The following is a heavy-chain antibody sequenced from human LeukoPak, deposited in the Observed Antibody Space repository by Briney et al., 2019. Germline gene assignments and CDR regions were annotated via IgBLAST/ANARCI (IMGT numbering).Heavy chain of an antibody. V-gene: IGHV4-61*09. CDR2: ISASGST. CDR1: GGSITSGSYY. CDR3: ARKYSGSYFDR. Sequence: SETLSLTCTVSGGSITSGSYYWTCIRQPAGKGLEWIGHISASGSTNCNPSLKSRVTISVDTSKNQFSLKLASVTAADTALYYCARKYSGSYFDRWGQGVLVTVSS. J-gene: IGHJ4*02. D-gene: IGHD1-26*01.